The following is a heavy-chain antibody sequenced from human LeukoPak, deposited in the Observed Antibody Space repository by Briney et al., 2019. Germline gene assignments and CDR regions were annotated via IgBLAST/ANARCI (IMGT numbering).Heavy chain of an antibody. CDR1: GFTLSSYG. J-gene: IGHJ5*02. Sequence: AKSLRLSCAASGFTLSSYGMHWVRQTPGKGLEWVAVISFDGSHKDYADSVKGRFTVSRDNSKGTLYLEMDSLRAEDTAVYYCARDGGPPDYVWGTYRYTNSFDPWGQGTLVTVSS. CDR3: ARDGGPPDYVWGTYRYTNSFDP. CDR2: ISFDGSHK. D-gene: IGHD3-16*02. V-gene: IGHV3-30*03.